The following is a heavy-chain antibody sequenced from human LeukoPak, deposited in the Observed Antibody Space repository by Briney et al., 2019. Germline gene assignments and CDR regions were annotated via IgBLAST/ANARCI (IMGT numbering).Heavy chain of an antibody. V-gene: IGHV3-30*03. Sequence: GGSLRLSCGASGFPFSSYGMHWVRQAPAKGVEWVAVISYDGSNKYYADSVKGRFTISRDNSKNTLYLQMNSLRAEDTAVYYCARSPGMMGYWGQGTLVTVSS. J-gene: IGHJ4*02. CDR3: ARSPGMMGY. CDR1: GFPFSSYG. CDR2: ISYDGSNK. D-gene: IGHD3-16*01.